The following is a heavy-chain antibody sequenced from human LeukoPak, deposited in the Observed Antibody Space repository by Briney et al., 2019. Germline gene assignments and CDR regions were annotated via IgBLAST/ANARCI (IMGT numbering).Heavy chain of an antibody. CDR3: TSHDYYDSSGYHYYFDY. Sequence: GGSLRLSCAASGFTFSNYAMHWVRQAPGKGLEWVGFIRSKAYGGTTEYAASVKGRFTISRDDSKSIAYLQMNSLKTEDTAVYYCTSHDYYDSSGYHYYFDYWGQGTLVTVSS. CDR1: GFTFSNYA. J-gene: IGHJ4*02. CDR2: IRSKAYGGTT. V-gene: IGHV3-49*04. D-gene: IGHD3-22*01.